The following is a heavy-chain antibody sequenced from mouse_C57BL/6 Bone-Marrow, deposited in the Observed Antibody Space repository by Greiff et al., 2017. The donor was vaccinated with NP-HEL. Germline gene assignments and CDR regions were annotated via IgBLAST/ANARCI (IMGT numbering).Heavy chain of an antibody. D-gene: IGHD2-4*01. CDR3: TRGGLYYDFDY. V-gene: IGHV14-4*01. CDR2: IDPENGAT. Sequence: DVLLQQSGAELVRPGASVKLSCTASGFNIKDDYMHWVQQRPDQGLEWIGWIDPENGATEYASKFQGKATITAATSSSTAYLQISSLTSEDTAGYYCTRGGLYYDFDYWGQGTTLTVAS. CDR1: GFNIKDDY. J-gene: IGHJ2*01.